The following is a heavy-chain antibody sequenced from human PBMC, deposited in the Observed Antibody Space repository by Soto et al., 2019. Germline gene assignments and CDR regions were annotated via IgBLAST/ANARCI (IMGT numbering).Heavy chain of an antibody. CDR3: ARVKYESRGPTKYRAFDL. V-gene: IGHV3-7*01. Sequence: PGGSLRLSCAASGFIFSDYSMSWVRQSPARGLEGVANIKQDGGEEDYVDSVKGRLTISRDNAKNSLYLQMNGLRAEDTAVYYCARVKYESRGPTKYRAFDLWGQGTMVTVSS. CDR1: GFIFSDYS. D-gene: IGHD3-22*01. CDR2: IKQDGGEE. J-gene: IGHJ3*01.